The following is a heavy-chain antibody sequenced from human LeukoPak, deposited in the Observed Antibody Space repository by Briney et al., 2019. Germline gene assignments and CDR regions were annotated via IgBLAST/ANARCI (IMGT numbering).Heavy chain of an antibody. J-gene: IGHJ3*02. CDR1: GFTFGDYA. Sequence: GGSLRLSCTASGFTFGDYAMSWVRQAPGKGLEWVGFIGSKAYGGTTEYAASVKGRFTISRDDSKSFAYLQMNSLKTEDTAVYYCTRDPRGSYGPDAFDIWGQGTMVTVSS. V-gene: IGHV3-49*04. CDR3: TRDPRGSYGPDAFDI. D-gene: IGHD1-26*01. CDR2: IGSKAYGGTT.